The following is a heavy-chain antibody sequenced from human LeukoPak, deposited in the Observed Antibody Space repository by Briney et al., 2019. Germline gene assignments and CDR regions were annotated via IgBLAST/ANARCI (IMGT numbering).Heavy chain of an antibody. CDR3: AREGMDIVVVVAAHRPLDY. CDR1: GYTFTGYY. V-gene: IGHV1-69*13. CDR2: IIPIFGTA. J-gene: IGHJ4*02. D-gene: IGHD2-15*01. Sequence: SVKVSCKASGYTFTGYYMHWVRQAPGQGLEWMGGIIPIFGTANYAQKFQGRVTITADESTSTAYMELSSLRSEDTAVYYCAREGMDIVVVVAAHRPLDYWGQGTLVTVSS.